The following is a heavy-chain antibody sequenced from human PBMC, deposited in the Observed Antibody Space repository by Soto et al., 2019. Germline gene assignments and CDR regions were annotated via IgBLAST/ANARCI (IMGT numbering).Heavy chain of an antibody. V-gene: IGHV3-30*18. CDR3: ANDYWSQQWLVAY. J-gene: IGHJ4*02. Sequence: QVQLVESGGGVVQPGRSLRLSCAASGFTFSSYGMHWVRQAPGKGLEWVAVISYDGSNKYYADSVKGRFTISRDNSKNTLYLQMNSLRADDTAVYYCANDYWSQQWLVAYWGQGTLVTVSS. D-gene: IGHD6-19*01. CDR2: ISYDGSNK. CDR1: GFTFSSYG.